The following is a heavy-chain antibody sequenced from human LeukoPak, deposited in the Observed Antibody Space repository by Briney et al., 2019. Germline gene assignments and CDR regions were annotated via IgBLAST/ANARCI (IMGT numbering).Heavy chain of an antibody. Sequence: SETLSLTCTVSGYSISSGYYWGWIRQPPGKGLEWIGSIYYSGSTYYNPSLKSRVTISVDTSKNQFSLKLSSVTAADTAVYYCARRTFGGVIAYWGKGTTVTVSS. CDR3: ARRTFGGVIAY. CDR2: IYYSGST. CDR1: GYSISSGYY. J-gene: IGHJ6*04. V-gene: IGHV4-38-2*02. D-gene: IGHD3-16*02.